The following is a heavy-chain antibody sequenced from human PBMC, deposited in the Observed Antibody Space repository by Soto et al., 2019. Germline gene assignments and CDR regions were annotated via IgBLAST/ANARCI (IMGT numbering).Heavy chain of an antibody. Sequence: GGSLRLSCAASGFTFSSYAMSWVRQAPGKGLEWVSAISGSGGSTYYADSVKGRFTISRDNSKNTLYLQMNSLRAEDTAVYYCAKPPDSSYYYYYMDVWGKGTTVTVSS. CDR1: GFTFSSYA. J-gene: IGHJ6*03. CDR2: ISGSGGST. V-gene: IGHV3-23*01. D-gene: IGHD6-13*01. CDR3: AKPPDSSYYYYYMDV.